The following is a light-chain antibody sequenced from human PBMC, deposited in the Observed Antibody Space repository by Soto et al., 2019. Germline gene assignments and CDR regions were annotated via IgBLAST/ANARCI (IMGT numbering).Light chain of an antibody. CDR1: QSVRTY. J-gene: IGKJ5*01. CDR3: QQRNTWLPIT. Sequence: EIVLTQSPVTLSFSLGDRVTISCRASQSVRTYLAWYQVKPGQAPRLLIYDASRMDPGVPARFSGSGSGTDFTLIIISIRHPEFVLYYCQQRNTWLPITFGRGTRLEIK. V-gene: IGKV3-11*01. CDR2: DAS.